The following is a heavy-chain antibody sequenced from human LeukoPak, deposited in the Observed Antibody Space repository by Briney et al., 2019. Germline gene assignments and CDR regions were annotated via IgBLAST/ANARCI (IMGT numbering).Heavy chain of an antibody. D-gene: IGHD6-13*01. CDR3: AKDPKGDRQQQLVY. J-gene: IGHJ4*02. Sequence: ASVKVSCKASGYTFTSYGISWVRQAPGQGLEWMGWISAYNGNTNYAQKLQGRVTMTTDTSTSTAYMELRSLRSDDTAVYYCAKDPKGDRQQQLVYWGQGTLVTVSS. CDR1: GYTFTSYG. CDR2: ISAYNGNT. V-gene: IGHV1-18*01.